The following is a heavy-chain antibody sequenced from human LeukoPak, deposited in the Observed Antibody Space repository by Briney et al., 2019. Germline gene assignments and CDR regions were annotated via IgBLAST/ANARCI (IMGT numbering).Heavy chain of an antibody. D-gene: IGHD4-23*01. CDR2: ISGSGGST. J-gene: IGHJ6*02. Sequence: GGSLRLSCAASGFTFSSYAMSRVRQAPGKGLEWVSAISGSGGSTYYADSVKGRFTISRDNSKNTLYLQMNSLRAEDTAVYYCAKPDDYGGNLAYYYYGMDVWGQGTTVTVSS. CDR3: AKPDDYGGNLAYYYYGMDV. V-gene: IGHV3-23*01. CDR1: GFTFSSYA.